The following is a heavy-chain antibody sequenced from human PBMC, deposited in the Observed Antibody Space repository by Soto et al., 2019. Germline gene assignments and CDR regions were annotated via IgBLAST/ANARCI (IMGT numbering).Heavy chain of an antibody. J-gene: IGHJ6*02. CDR1: GFTFGDYA. V-gene: IGHV3-49*03. D-gene: IGHD1-26*01. CDR2: IRSKAYGGTT. Sequence: GGSLRLSCTASGFTFGDYAMSWFRQAPGKGLEWVGFIRSKAYGGTTEYAASVKGRFTISRDDSKSIAYLQMNSLKTEDTAVYYCTRAYSGSFHYYYYGMDVWGQGTTVTVSS. CDR3: TRAYSGSFHYYYYGMDV.